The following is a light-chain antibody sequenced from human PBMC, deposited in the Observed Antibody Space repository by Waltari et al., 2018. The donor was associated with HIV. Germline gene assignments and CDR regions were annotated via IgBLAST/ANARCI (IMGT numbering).Light chain of an antibody. CDR2: DAV. J-gene: IGKJ4*01. V-gene: IGKV3-11*01. Sequence: EVVLKQSPATLSLSPGERATLSCRARENISRYLAWYQQRPVHAPRLLIYDAVNSAAGIPGRFSGSGSGTDFTLTISSLEPEDFAVYYCQQRINWLSFGGGTKVEIK. CDR3: QQRINWLS. CDR1: ENISRY.